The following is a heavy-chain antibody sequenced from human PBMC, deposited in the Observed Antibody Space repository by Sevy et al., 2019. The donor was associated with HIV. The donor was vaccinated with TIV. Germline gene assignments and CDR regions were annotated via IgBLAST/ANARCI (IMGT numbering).Heavy chain of an antibody. V-gene: IGHV3-7*01. CDR1: GFSLSTYW. CDR3: VRAIAADVSF. J-gene: IGHJ1*01. Sequence: GGSLRLSCPAYGFSLSTYWMSWVRQAPGKGLEWVANIKQAGSVKYYVDSVKGRFTISRDNARNFLYLQMNSLRAEDTALYYCVRAIAADVSFWGQGTLVTVSS. CDR2: IKQAGSVK. D-gene: IGHD6-13*01.